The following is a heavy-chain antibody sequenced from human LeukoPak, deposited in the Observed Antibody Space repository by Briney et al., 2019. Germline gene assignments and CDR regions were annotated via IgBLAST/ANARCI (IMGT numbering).Heavy chain of an antibody. J-gene: IGHJ4*02. Sequence: GGSLRLSCAASGFTFSSYAMSWVRQAPGKGLKWVSTINGSGGSTYYADSVKGRFTISRDNSKNTLYLQMNSLRAEDTAVYYCAKTAARIVVVVAATAYYFDYWGQGTLVTVSS. CDR1: GFTFSSYA. CDR3: AKTAARIVVVVAATAYYFDY. CDR2: INGSGGST. D-gene: IGHD2-15*01. V-gene: IGHV3-23*01.